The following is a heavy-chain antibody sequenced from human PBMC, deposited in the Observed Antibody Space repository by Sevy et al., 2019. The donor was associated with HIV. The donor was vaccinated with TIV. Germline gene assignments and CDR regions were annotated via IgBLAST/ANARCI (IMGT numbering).Heavy chain of an antibody. Sequence: SETLSLTCTVSGGSISSSSYYWGWIRQPPGKGLEWIGSIYYSGSTDYNPSLKSRVTISADTSKNQFSLKLSSVTAADTAVYYCAGDILTGVPIDAFDIRGQGTMVTVSS. CDR2: IYYSGST. CDR1: GGSISSSSYY. D-gene: IGHD3-9*01. J-gene: IGHJ3*02. CDR3: AGDILTGVPIDAFDI. V-gene: IGHV4-39*01.